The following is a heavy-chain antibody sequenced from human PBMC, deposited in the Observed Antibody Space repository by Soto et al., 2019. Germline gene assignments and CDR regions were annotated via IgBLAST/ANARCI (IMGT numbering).Heavy chain of an antibody. J-gene: IGHJ4*02. CDR3: ARDLYRGSIAAPY. CDR1: GGSISSSNW. D-gene: IGHD6-6*01. CDR2: IYHSGST. V-gene: IGHV4-4*02. Sequence: ASETLSLTCAVSGGSISSSNWWSWVRQPPGKGLEWIGEIYHSGSTNYNPSLKSRVTISADKSKNQFSLKLSSVTAADTAVYYCARDLYRGSIAAPYWGQGTLVTVSS.